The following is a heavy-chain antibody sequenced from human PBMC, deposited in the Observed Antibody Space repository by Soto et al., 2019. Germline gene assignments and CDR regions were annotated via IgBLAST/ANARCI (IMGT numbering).Heavy chain of an antibody. CDR1: GYTFTNND. D-gene: IGHD5-18*01. CDR2: MNPGSGDT. V-gene: IGHV1-8*02. Sequence: ASVKVSCKASGYTFTNNDVSWVRQATGQGLEWMGWMNPGSGDTGYAQKFQGRVTMTRDISIATAYMELNSLTSEDTAVYYCARMESFGSLNWFDPWGQGALVTVSS. CDR3: ARMESFGSLNWFDP. J-gene: IGHJ5*02.